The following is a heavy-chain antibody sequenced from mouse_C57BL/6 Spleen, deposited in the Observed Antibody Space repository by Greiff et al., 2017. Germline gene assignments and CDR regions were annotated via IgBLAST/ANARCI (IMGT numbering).Heavy chain of an antibody. D-gene: IGHD2-2*01. CDR3: TREDGYDGTFDY. V-gene: IGHV1-15*01. J-gene: IGHJ2*01. CDR2: IDPETGGT. Sequence: VKLMESGAELVRPGASVTLSCKASGYTFTDYEMHWVKQTPVHGLEWIGAIDPETGGTAYNQKFKGKAILTADKSSSTAYMELRSLTSEDSAVYYCTREDGYDGTFDYWGQGTTLTVSS. CDR1: GYTFTDYE.